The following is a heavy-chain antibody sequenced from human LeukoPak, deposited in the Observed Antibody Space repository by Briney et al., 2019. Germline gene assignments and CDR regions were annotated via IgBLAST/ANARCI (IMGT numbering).Heavy chain of an antibody. V-gene: IGHV4-4*07. J-gene: IGHJ6*02. CDR3: ARWGGGVKRVVEAAAALTAGYYYSMDV. CDR1: GGSISSYY. Sequence: SETLSLTCTVSGGSISSYYWSWIRQPAGKGLEWIGRIYTSGSTNYNPSLKSRVTMSVDTSKNQFSLKLSSVTAADTAVYYCARWGGGVKRVVEAAAALTAGYYYSMDVWGQGTTVTVSS. D-gene: IGHD3-16*01. CDR2: IYTSGST.